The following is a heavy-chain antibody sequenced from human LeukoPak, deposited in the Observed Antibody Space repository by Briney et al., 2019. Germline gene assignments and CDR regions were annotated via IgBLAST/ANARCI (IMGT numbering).Heavy chain of an antibody. D-gene: IGHD3/OR15-3a*01. CDR2: IDYRGNT. J-gene: IGHJ4*02. V-gene: IGHV4-59*06. CDR3: ARQDWQSYHFDY. CDR1: GGSISSYY. Sequence: SETLSLTCTVSGGSISSYYWSWIRQPPGKGLEWIGYIDYRGNTFYNPSLQSRVTISVDMSKAQFSLNLSSVTAADTAIYYCARQDWQSYHFDYWGQGTLATVSS.